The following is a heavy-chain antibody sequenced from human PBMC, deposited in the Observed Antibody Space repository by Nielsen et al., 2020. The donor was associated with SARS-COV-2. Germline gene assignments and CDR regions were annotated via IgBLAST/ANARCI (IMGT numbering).Heavy chain of an antibody. V-gene: IGHV3-23*01. CDR3: TRSPLSVTGFFDN. CDR1: GGSFREYY. Sequence: LSLTCAVYGGSFREYYWSWIRQSPGKGLEWVSTLSRSGATTYYAESVRGRFTISRDNLRNTVFLEMTNVRAEDTAKYYCTRSPLSVTGFFDNWGPGTLVIAS. CDR2: LSRSGATT. D-gene: IGHD1-1*01. J-gene: IGHJ4*02.